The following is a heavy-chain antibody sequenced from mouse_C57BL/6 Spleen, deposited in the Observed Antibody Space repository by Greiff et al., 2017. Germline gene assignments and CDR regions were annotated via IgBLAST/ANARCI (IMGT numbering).Heavy chain of an antibody. J-gene: IGHJ1*03. CDR1: GYTFTSYG. CDR2: IYPRSGNT. V-gene: IGHV1-81*01. D-gene: IGHD2-4*01. Sequence: QVQLKESGAELARPGASVKLSCKASGYTFTSYGISWVKQRTGQGLEWIGEIYPRSGNTYYNEKFKGKAALTADKSSSTAYMELRSLTSEDSAVYFCARMIMRYFDVWGTGTTVTVSS. CDR3: ARMIMRYFDV.